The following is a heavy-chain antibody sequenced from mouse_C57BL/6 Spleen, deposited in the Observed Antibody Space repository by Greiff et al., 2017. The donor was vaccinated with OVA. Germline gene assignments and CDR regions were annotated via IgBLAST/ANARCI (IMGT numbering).Heavy chain of an antibody. Sequence: VQLKESGAELVRPGASVKLSCTASGFNIKDDYMHWVKQRPEQGLEWIGWIDPENGDTEYASKFQGKATITAETSSNTAYLQLSSLTSEDTAVYYCTTGGIDYWGQGTTLTVSS. CDR3: TTGGIDY. CDR1: GFNIKDDY. CDR2: IDPENGDT. J-gene: IGHJ2*01. V-gene: IGHV14-4*01. D-gene: IGHD1-1*02.